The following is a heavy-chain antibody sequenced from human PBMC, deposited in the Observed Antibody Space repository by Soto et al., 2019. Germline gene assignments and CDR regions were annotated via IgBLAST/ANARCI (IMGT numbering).Heavy chain of an antibody. CDR1: GYSFTSYW. Sequence: GESLKISCKGSGYSFTSYWIGWVRQMPGKGLEWMGIIYPGDSDTRYSPSFQGQVTISADKSISTAYLQWSSLKASDTTMYYCARARFGVVIMATNNWFDPWGQGTLVTVSS. J-gene: IGHJ5*02. CDR2: IYPGDSDT. CDR3: ARARFGVVIMATNNWFDP. D-gene: IGHD3-3*01. V-gene: IGHV5-51*01.